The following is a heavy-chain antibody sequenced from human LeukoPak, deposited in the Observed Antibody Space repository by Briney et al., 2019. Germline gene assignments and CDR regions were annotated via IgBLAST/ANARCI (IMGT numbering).Heavy chain of an antibody. J-gene: IGHJ6*03. V-gene: IGHV4-59*01. Sequence: SETLSLTCTVSGGSISSYYWSWIRQPPGKGLEWIGYIYYSGSTNYNPSLKSRVTISVDTSKNQFSLKLSSVTAADTAVYYCARSYYDFWSGYYQTGDYYYYMDVWGKGTTVTASS. CDR2: IYYSGST. D-gene: IGHD3-3*01. CDR3: ARSYYDFWSGYYQTGDYYYYMDV. CDR1: GGSISSYY.